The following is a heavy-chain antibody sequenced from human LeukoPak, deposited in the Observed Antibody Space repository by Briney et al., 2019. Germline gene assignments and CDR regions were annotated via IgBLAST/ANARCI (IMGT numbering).Heavy chain of an antibody. CDR1: GFSFSSYT. Sequence: GGSLSLSCAASGFSFSSYTMNWVRQAPGKGLEWTSYISSGSSTIYYADSVRGRFAISRDNAKNSLYLQMNSLRAEDTAVYYCARGYCSGGSCYNLAYWGQGTLVTVSS. J-gene: IGHJ4*02. D-gene: IGHD2-15*01. CDR3: ARGYCSGGSCYNLAY. V-gene: IGHV3-48*01. CDR2: ISSGSSTI.